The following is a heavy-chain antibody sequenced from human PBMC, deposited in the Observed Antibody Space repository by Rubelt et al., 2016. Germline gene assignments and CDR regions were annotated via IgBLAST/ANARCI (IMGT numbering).Heavy chain of an antibody. CDR3: GRGNSWYPL. CDR1: GYTFTSYG. V-gene: IGHV5-10-1*01. J-gene: IGHJ4*02. D-gene: IGHD6-13*01. CDR2: IDPSDSYI. Sequence: VQLVQSGAEVKKPGASVKVSCKASGYTFTSYGISWVRQAPGQGLEWMGRIDPSDSYINYSPSFQGHVTISADKSISTAYLQWSSLKASDTAMYYCGRGNSWYPLWGQGTLVTVSS.